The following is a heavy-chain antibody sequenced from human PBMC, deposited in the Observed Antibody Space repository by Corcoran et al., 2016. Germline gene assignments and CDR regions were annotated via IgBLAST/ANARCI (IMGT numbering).Heavy chain of an antibody. J-gene: IGHJ4*02. D-gene: IGHD5-18*01. V-gene: IGHV3-33*01. Sequence: QVQLVESGGGVVQPGRSLRLSCAASGFPFRSYGMHWVRQAPGKGLEWVAVIWYDGSNKYYADSVKGRFTISRDNSKNTLYLQMKSLRAEDTAVYYCARDHGSYAIDYWGQGTLVTVSS. CDR2: IWYDGSNK. CDR1: GFPFRSYG. CDR3: ARDHGSYAIDY.